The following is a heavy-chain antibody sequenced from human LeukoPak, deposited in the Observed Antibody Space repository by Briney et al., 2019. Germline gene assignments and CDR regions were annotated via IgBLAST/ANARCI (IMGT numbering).Heavy chain of an antibody. V-gene: IGHV4-59*01. CDR1: GGSLSSYY. CDR2: IYYSGST. CDR3: AREYCSSTSCYPHYFFDY. Sequence: SETLSLTCADSGGSLSSYYWSWIRQPPGKGLEWIGYIYYSGSTKYNPSLKSRVTISVDTSKNQFSLKLSSVTAADTAVYYCAREYCSSTSCYPHYFFDYWGQGTLVTVS. D-gene: IGHD2-2*01. J-gene: IGHJ4*02.